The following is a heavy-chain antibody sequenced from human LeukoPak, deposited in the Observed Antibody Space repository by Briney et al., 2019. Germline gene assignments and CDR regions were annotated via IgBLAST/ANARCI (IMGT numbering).Heavy chain of an antibody. Sequence: GGSLRLSCAASGFTFSSYWMHWVRQAPGKGLEWVSSISSSSYIYYADSVKGRFTISRDNAKNSLYLQMNSLRAEDTAVYYCARGGASSYYDSSGYSDYWGQGTLVTVSS. CDR3: ARGGASSYYDSSGYSDY. D-gene: IGHD3-22*01. CDR1: GFTFSSYW. J-gene: IGHJ4*02. CDR2: ISSSSYI. V-gene: IGHV3-21*01.